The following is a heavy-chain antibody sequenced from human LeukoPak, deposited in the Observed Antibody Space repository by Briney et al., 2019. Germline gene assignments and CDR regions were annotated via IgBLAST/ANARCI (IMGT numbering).Heavy chain of an antibody. Sequence: GASVKVSCKASGYTFTGYYMHWVRQAPGQGLEWMGWINPNSGGTNYAQKFQGRVTMTRDTSINTAYMELSRLRSDDTAVYYCAKDPVRQEYYYYYYMDVWGKGTTVTVSS. CDR3: AKDPVRQEYYYYYYMDV. CDR1: GYTFTGYY. V-gene: IGHV1-2*02. J-gene: IGHJ6*03. CDR2: INPNSGGT.